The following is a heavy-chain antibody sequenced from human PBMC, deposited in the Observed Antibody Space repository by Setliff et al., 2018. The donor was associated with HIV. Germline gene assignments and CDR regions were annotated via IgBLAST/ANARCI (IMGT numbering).Heavy chain of an antibody. CDR2: IIPIFDTG. D-gene: IGHD3-16*02. V-gene: IGHV1-69*06. CDR3: ARDRIPKRGYTYREPDFDS. J-gene: IGHJ4*02. CDR1: GVTFSNYP. Sequence: SVKVSCKASGVTFSNYPITWVRQAPGQGLEWMGRIIPIFDTGDYAQKFQGRVTISADRSTSTAYMEVNSLRLEDTAVYYCARDRIPKRGYTYREPDFDSWGQGTLVTVSS.